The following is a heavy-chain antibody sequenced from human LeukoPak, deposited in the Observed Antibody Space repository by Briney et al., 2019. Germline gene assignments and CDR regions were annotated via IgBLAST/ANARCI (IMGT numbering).Heavy chain of an antibody. J-gene: IGHJ6*03. CDR3: ARVPLYYDFWSGRRAYYMDV. D-gene: IGHD3-3*01. V-gene: IGHV7-4-1*02. Sequence: ASVTVSCKASVYTFTSYGISWVRQAPGQGLEWMGWINTNTGNPTYAQGFTGRFVFSLDTSVSTAYLQISSLKAEDTAVYYCARVPLYYDFWSGRRAYYMDVWGEGTTVTVSS. CDR1: VYTFTSYG. CDR2: INTNTGNP.